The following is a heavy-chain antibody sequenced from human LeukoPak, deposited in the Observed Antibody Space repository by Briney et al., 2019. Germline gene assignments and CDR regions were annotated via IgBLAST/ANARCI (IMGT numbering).Heavy chain of an antibody. Sequence: PGGSLRLSCEASVFTFSIYWMSWVPQAPGKGLEWVANIKRDGNEKFYVDSVKGRFTISRDDANNPLYLQMTGLRAEDTAVYYCARILAFSSSWGYFDYWGQGALVTVSS. CDR3: ARILAFSSSWGYFDY. J-gene: IGHJ4*02. CDR2: IKRDGNEK. CDR1: VFTFSIYW. V-gene: IGHV3-7*05. D-gene: IGHD6-13*01.